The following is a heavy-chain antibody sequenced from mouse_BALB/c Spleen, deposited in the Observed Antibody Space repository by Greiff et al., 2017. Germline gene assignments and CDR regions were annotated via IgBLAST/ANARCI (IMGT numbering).Heavy chain of an antibody. Sequence: EVKLVESGGGLVKPGGSLKLSCAASGFTFSSYTMSWVRQTPEKRLEWVATISSGGSYTSYPDSVKGRFTISRDNAKNTLYLQMSSLKSEDTAMYCCSRDGSSPWFAYWGQGTLVTVSA. CDR2: ISSGGSYT. CDR3: SRDGSSPWFAY. J-gene: IGHJ3*01. D-gene: IGHD1-1*01. V-gene: IGHV5-6-4*01. CDR1: GFTFSSYT.